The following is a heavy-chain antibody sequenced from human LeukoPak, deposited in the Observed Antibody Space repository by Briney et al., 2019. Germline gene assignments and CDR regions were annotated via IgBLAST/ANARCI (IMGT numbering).Heavy chain of an antibody. D-gene: IGHD1-26*01. CDR3: ARTIVGATNDAFDI. J-gene: IGHJ3*02. CDR2: ISGSGGNT. Sequence: GGSLRLSCAASGFTFSGYAMAWVRQAPGKGLEWVSSISGSGGNTYYADSVKGRFTISRDNSKNTLYLQMNSLRAEDTAVYYCARTIVGATNDAFDIWGQGTMVTVSS. CDR1: GFTFSGYA. V-gene: IGHV3-23*01.